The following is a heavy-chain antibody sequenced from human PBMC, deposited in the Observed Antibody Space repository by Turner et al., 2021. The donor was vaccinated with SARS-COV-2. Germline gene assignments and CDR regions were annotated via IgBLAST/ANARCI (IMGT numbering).Heavy chain of an antibody. Sequence: VQLLDSGGGLVQPGGSLRLSCAASGFALTTFCINWVRQATEKGQEWVASIRDGGSDEKNVDSVKGRFTISRDNAKNSLYLQMNSLRAKDRDVYSCARVGRPSSIDMWFDLWGQGTLVTVSS. CDR2: IRDGGSDE. CDR3: ARVGRPSSIDMWFDL. D-gene: IGHD2-15*01. J-gene: IGHJ5*02. V-gene: IGHV3-7*01. CDR1: GFALTTFC.